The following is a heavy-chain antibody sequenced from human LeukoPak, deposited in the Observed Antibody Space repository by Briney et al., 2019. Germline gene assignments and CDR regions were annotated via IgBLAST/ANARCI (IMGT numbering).Heavy chain of an antibody. V-gene: IGHV4-4*07. CDR1: GGSISSYY. CDR3: ARRRGAQGSGWYTYDY. Sequence: TTSETLSLTCTVSGGSISSYYWSWIRQPAGKGLEWIGRIYTSGSTNYNPSLKSRVTMSVDTSKNQFSLKLSSVTAADTAVYYCARRRGAQGSGWYTYDYWGQGTLVTVSS. D-gene: IGHD6-19*01. CDR2: IYTSGST. J-gene: IGHJ4*02.